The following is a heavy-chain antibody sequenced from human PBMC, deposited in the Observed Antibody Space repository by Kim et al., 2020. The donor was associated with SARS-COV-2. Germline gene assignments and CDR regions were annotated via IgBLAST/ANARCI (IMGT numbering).Heavy chain of an antibody. V-gene: IGHV3-48*03. D-gene: IGHD3-22*01. Sequence: DAVQGRFTISRDNAKNSLFLQMNSLRDEDTAVYYCVRDLGYPDSSDYLFDYWGQGTLVSVSS. J-gene: IGHJ4*02. CDR3: VRDLGYPDSSDYLFDY.